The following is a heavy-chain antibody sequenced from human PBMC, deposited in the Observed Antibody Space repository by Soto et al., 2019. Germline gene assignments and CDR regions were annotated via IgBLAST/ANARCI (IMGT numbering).Heavy chain of an antibody. V-gene: IGHV4-31*03. CDR2: IYYSGST. Sequence: QVQLQESGPGLVTPSQTQSLTCTVSGGSISSGGYYWSWIRQHPGKGLEWIGYIYYSGSTSYNPSLKSRVTISIDTSKNQFSLKLSSVTAADTAVYYCARDGGYGSGSYRFDYWGQGTLVTVSS. J-gene: IGHJ4*02. CDR1: GGSISSGGYY. D-gene: IGHD3-10*01. CDR3: ARDGGYGSGSYRFDY.